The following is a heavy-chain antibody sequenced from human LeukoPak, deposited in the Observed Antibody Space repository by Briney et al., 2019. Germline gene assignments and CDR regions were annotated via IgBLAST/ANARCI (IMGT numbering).Heavy chain of an antibody. Sequence: GGSLRLSCVVSGFTFNRCWMNWVRQAPGKGLEWVAHINPDGRDTYYVDSVKGRFTISRDNAENSMYLQMNSLRVEDTAVYYCTSWGDTTAEYFQRWGQGTLATVSS. CDR2: INPDGRDT. V-gene: IGHV3-7*01. J-gene: IGHJ1*01. CDR1: GFTFNRCW. D-gene: IGHD2-21*02. CDR3: TSWGDTTAEYFQR.